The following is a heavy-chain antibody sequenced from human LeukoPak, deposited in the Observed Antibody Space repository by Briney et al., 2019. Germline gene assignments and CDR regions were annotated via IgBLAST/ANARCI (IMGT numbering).Heavy chain of an antibody. D-gene: IGHD3-22*01. CDR3: ARETYYYDSSGYYYISGFDY. Sequence: SETLSLTCTVSGGSISSYYWSWIRQPPGKGPEWIGYIYYSGSTNYNPSLKSRVTISVDTSKNQFSLKLSSVTAADTAVYYCARETYYYDSSGYYYISGFDYWGQGTLVTVSS. CDR2: IYYSGST. V-gene: IGHV4-59*01. J-gene: IGHJ4*02. CDR1: GGSISSYY.